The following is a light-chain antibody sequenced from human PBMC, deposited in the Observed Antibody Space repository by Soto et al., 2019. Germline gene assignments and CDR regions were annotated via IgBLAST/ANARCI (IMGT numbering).Light chain of an antibody. V-gene: IGLV1-51*01. CDR3: GSWDSSLSAYV. Sequence: QSVLTQPPSVSAAPGQKVTISCSGSSSNIGGNSVSWYQQLPGTAPKLLIYDDNKRPSGIPDRXXXXXXXXXXTXGITGFQTGDEADYYCGSWDSSLSAYVFGTGTKV. CDR2: DDN. CDR1: SSNIGGNS. J-gene: IGLJ1*01.